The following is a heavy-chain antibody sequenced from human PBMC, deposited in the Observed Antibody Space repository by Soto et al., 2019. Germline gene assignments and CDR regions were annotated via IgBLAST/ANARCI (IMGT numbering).Heavy chain of an antibody. CDR3: ARDGDSGYEIYYYYGMDV. CDR2: ISYDGSNK. D-gene: IGHD5-12*01. CDR1: GFTFSSYA. Sequence: PGGSLRLSCAASGFTFSSYAMHWVRQAPGKGLEWVAFISYDGSNKYYADSVKGRFTISRDNSKNTLYLQMNSLRAEDTALYYCARDGDSGYEIYYYYGMDVWGQGTTVTVSS. J-gene: IGHJ6*02. V-gene: IGHV3-30-3*01.